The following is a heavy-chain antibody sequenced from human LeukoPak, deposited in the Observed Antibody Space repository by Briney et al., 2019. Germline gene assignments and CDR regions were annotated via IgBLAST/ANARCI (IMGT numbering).Heavy chain of an antibody. V-gene: IGHV3-15*01. CDR1: GFTFRNAW. D-gene: IGHD4-17*01. CDR3: TTVEADYGDYDRVLADYYYYMDV. CDR2: IKSKTDGGTT. Sequence: PGWSLRLSWAASGFTFRNAWLSWVRQAPGKGLEWVGRIKSKTDGGTTDYAAPVKGRFTISRDDSKNTLYLQMNSLKTEDTAVYYCTTVEADYGDYDRVLADYYYYMDVWGKGTTVTVSS. J-gene: IGHJ6*03.